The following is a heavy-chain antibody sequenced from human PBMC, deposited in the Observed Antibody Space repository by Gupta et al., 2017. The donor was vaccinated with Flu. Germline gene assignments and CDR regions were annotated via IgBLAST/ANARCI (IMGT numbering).Heavy chain of an antibody. Sequence: QVQLVQSGAEVKKPGASVKVSCKASGYTFTSYDINWVRQATGQGLEWMGWMNPNSGNTGYAQKFQGRVTMTRNTSISTAYMELSSLRSEDTAVYYCARNHQNCSSTSCYPYNWFDPWGQGTLVTVSS. V-gene: IGHV1-8*01. CDR2: MNPNSGNT. CDR1: GYTFTSYD. J-gene: IGHJ5*02. D-gene: IGHD2-2*01. CDR3: ARNHQNCSSTSCYPYNWFDP.